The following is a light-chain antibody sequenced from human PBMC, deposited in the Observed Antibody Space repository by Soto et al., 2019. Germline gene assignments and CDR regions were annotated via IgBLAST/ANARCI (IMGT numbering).Light chain of an antibody. Sequence: QSALTQPASVSGSPGQSITISCTGTSSDVGGYNYVSWYQHHPGKAPKLMIFDVSNRPSGVSNRFSGSKSGNTASLTISGPQPEDELFYYCSCNTPRKPRQMVLGTATNLTLL. CDR3: SCNTPRKPRQMV. J-gene: IGLJ1*01. CDR2: DVS. V-gene: IGLV2-14*03. CDR1: SSDVGGYNY.